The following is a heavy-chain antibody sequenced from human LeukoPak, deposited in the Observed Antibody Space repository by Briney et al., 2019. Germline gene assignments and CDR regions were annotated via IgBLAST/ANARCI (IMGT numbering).Heavy chain of an antibody. J-gene: IGHJ4*02. Sequence: ASVKVSCKASGYTFTSYCTSCVRQAPGQGLEWMGWISAYNGNTNYAQKLQGRVTMTTDTSTSTAYMELRSLRSDDTAVYYCARAPPGGYCSGGSCYSHYWGQGTLVTVSS. CDR1: GYTFTSYC. CDR2: ISAYNGNT. D-gene: IGHD2-15*01. V-gene: IGHV1-18*01. CDR3: ARAPPGGYCSGGSCYSHY.